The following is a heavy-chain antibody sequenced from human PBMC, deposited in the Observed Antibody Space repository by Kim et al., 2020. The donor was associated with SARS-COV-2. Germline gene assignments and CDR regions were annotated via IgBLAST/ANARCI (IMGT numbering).Heavy chain of an antibody. J-gene: IGHJ3*02. CDR1: GGSISSGGYY. Sequence: SETLSLTCTVSGGSISSGGYYWSWIRQHPGMGLEWIGYIYYSGSTYYNPSLKSRVTISVDTSKNQFSLKLSSVTAADTAVYYCARARRGIVVDACDIWGQGTMVTVSS. V-gene: IGHV4-31*03. CDR3: ARARRGIVVDACDI. D-gene: IGHD6-19*01. CDR2: IYYSGST.